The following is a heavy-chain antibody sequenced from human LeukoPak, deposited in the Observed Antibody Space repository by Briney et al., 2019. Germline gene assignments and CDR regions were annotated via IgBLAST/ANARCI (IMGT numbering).Heavy chain of an antibody. V-gene: IGHV1-46*01. CDR3: ASLNHDYDSSVYVNWFDP. CDR1: GYTFTSYY. CDR2: INPSGGST. D-gene: IGHD3-22*01. J-gene: IGHJ5*02. Sequence: ASVKVSCKASGYTFTSYYMHWVRQAPGQGLEWMGIINPSGGSTSYAQKFQGRVTMTRDTSTSTVYMELSSLRSEDTAVYYCASLNHDYDSSVYVNWFDPWGQGPLVTVSS.